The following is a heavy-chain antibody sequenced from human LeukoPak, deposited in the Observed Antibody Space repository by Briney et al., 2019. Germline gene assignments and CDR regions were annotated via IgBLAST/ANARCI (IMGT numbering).Heavy chain of an antibody. D-gene: IGHD3-22*01. CDR1: GYTFTGYY. V-gene: IGHV1-2*02. CDR3: ARRYYDSSGYLRNYYYYYYMDV. CDR2: INPNSGGT. J-gene: IGHJ6*03. Sequence: ASVKVSCKASGYTFTGYYMHWVRQAPGQGLEWMGWINPNSGGTNYAQKFQARVTMTRDTSISTAYMELSRLRSDDTAVYYCARRYYDSSGYLRNYYYYYYMDVWGKGTTVTVSS.